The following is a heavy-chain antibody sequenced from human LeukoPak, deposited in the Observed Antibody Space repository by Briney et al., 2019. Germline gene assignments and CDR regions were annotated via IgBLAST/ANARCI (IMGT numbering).Heavy chain of an antibody. J-gene: IGHJ4*02. CDR2: IYPRDGST. Sequence: ASVKVSCKASGYIFTSNYIHWVRQAPGQGLEWMGMIYPRDGSTSYAQRFQDRVTVTRDTSTSTVHMELSGLRSEDTAVYYCARYQEGFDYWGQGTQVTVSS. CDR1: GYIFTSNY. V-gene: IGHV1-46*01. CDR3: ARYQEGFDY.